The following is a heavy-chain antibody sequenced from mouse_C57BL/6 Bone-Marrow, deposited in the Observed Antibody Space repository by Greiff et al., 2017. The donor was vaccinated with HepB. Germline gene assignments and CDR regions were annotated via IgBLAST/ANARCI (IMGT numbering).Heavy chain of an antibody. CDR2: INPGSGGT. J-gene: IGHJ1*03. D-gene: IGHD1-1*01. CDR3: ARDYYGSSYWRYFDV. CDR1: GYAFTNYL. Sequence: QVQLQQSGAELVRPGTSVKVSCKASGYAFTNYLIEWVKQRPGQGLEWIGVINPGSGGTNYNEKFKGKATLTADKSSSTAYMQLSSLTSEDSAVYFCARDYYGSSYWRYFDVWGTGTTVTVSS. V-gene: IGHV1-54*01.